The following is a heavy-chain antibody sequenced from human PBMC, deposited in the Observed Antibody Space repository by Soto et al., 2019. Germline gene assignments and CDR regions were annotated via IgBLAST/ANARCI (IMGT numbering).Heavy chain of an antibody. Sequence: QVQLQESGPGLVKPSETLSLTCTVSGGSVSSGSYYWSWIRQPPGKGLEWIGYIYYSGSTNYNPSLKSRVTISVDTSKNQFSLKLSSVTAADTAVYYCARARGGYCSGGSCYSDYYYGMDVWGQGTTVTVSS. D-gene: IGHD2-15*01. CDR1: GGSVSSGSYY. CDR2: IYYSGST. J-gene: IGHJ6*02. CDR3: ARARGGYCSGGSCYSDYYYGMDV. V-gene: IGHV4-61*01.